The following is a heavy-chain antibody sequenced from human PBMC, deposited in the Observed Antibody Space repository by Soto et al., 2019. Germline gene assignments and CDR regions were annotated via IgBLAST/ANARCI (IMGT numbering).Heavy chain of an antibody. Sequence: QVQLVQSGAEVKKPGASVKVSCKASGYTFTSYGISWVRQAPGQGLEWMGWISDYNGNTNYAQKLQGRVTMTTDTSTSTFYIELRIRRSDDTAVYFCARVGTYYYDSSGYSSNYYGMDVWGQGTTVTVSS. CDR1: GYTFTSYG. D-gene: IGHD3-22*01. J-gene: IGHJ6*02. CDR2: ISDYNGNT. V-gene: IGHV1-18*01. CDR3: ARVGTYYYDSSGYSSNYYGMDV.